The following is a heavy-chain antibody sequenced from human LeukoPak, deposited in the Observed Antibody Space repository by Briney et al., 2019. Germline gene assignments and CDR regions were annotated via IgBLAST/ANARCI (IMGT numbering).Heavy chain of an antibody. CDR2: ISWDGDST. CDR1: VFTFDDYT. Sequence: PGGSLRLSCAASVFTFDDYTMHWVRQARGKGVEWVSLISWDGDSTYYVDCVKGRLTISRDNSKNSLYLQMNRLRTEDTALYYCAKDIGVGATGVDYWGQGTLVTVSS. V-gene: IGHV3-43*01. D-gene: IGHD1-26*01. J-gene: IGHJ4*02. CDR3: AKDIGVGATGVDY.